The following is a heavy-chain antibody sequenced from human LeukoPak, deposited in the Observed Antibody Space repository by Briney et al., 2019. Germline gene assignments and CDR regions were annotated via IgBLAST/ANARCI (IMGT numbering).Heavy chain of an antibody. CDR2: IKSKTEGGTT. D-gene: IGHD4-11*01. CDR1: GFTLSNAW. Sequence: PGGSLRLSCAASGFTLSNAWMSWVRQAPGKGLEWVGRIKSKTEGGTTDYAAPVKGRFTISRDDSKNTLYLQMNSLKTEDTAVYYCAKPPYTVTTKDAFDIWGQGTMVTVSS. V-gene: IGHV3-15*01. J-gene: IGHJ3*02. CDR3: AKPPYTVTTKDAFDI.